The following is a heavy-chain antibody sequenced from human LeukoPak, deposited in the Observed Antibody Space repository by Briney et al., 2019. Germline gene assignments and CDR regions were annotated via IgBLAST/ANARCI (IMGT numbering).Heavy chain of an antibody. D-gene: IGHD4-17*01. CDR3: ARHWDYGDDNNWFDP. V-gene: IGHV5-51*01. Sequence: GESLKISFKGSGYSFTSYWIGWVRQMPGKGLEWMGIIYPGDSDNRYSPPFKGQVTISADNSIRTAYLQWSSLKASDTAMYYCARHWDYGDDNNWFDPWGQGTLVTVSS. CDR1: GYSFTSYW. CDR2: IYPGDSDN. J-gene: IGHJ5*02.